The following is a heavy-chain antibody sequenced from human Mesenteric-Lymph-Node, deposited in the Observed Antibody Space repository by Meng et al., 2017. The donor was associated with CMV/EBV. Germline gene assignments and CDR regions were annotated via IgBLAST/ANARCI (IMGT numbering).Heavy chain of an antibody. CDR2: ISGSGCST. Sequence: SGFTVSNYAMSGVRKAPGKGLEWVSAISGSGCSTYYADPVKGRFTISRDNSKNTLYLQMNSLRAEDTAVYYCAKPDTSSWSFRFDYWGQGTLVTVSS. D-gene: IGHD6-13*01. CDR3: AKPDTSSWSFRFDY. CDR1: GFTVSNYA. V-gene: IGHV3-23*01. J-gene: IGHJ4*02.